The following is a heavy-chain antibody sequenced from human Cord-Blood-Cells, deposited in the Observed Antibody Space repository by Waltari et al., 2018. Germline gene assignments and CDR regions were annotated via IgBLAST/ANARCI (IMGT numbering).Heavy chain of an antibody. CDR3: AGPTTVTSDYYYYYMDV. J-gene: IGHJ6*03. D-gene: IGHD4-4*01. CDR1: GGTFSSYA. CDR2: IIPIFGTA. V-gene: IGHV1-69*01. Sequence: QVQLVQSGAEVKKPGSSVKVSCKASGGTFSSYAISWVRQAPGQGLEWMGWIIPIFGTANYAQKFQGRVTITADESTSTAYMELSSLRSEDTAVYYCAGPTTVTSDYYYYYMDVWGKGTTVTVSS.